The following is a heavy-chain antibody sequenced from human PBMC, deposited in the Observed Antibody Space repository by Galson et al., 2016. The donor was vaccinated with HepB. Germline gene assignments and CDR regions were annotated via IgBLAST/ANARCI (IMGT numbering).Heavy chain of an antibody. D-gene: IGHD2-15*01. CDR1: GFTFTNYG. V-gene: IGHV1-18*01. J-gene: IGHJ6*02. CDR2: ISAYNGIA. Sequence: SVKVSCKASGFTFTNYGFTWVRQAPGQGLEWMGWISAYNGIAKYVQKIQGRVTMTTDTSTSSAYMELRSLRPDDTAVYYGAREVEGYGMDVWGQGTTVTVSS. CDR3: AREVEGYGMDV.